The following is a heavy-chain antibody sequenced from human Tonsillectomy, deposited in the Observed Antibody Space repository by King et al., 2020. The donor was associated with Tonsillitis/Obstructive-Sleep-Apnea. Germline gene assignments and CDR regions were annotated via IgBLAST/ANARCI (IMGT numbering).Heavy chain of an antibody. CDR3: ARDGATIFGLGGNWFDP. CDR1: GGSISSGGYY. V-gene: IGHV4-31*03. Sequence: QLKESGPGLVKPSKTLSLTCTVSGGSISSGGYYWSWIRQHPGKGLEWIGYIYYSGSTYYNPSLKSRVTISVDTSKNQFSLKLSSVTAADTAVYYCARDGATIFGLGGNWFDPWGQGTLVTVSS. CDR2: IYYSGST. J-gene: IGHJ5*02. D-gene: IGHD3-3*01.